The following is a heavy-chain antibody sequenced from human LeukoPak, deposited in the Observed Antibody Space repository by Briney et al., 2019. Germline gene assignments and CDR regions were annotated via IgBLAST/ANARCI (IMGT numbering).Heavy chain of an antibody. Sequence: GGSLRLSCAASGFTFSSYAIHWVRQAPGKGLEWVSGISGSGGGTYYADSVKGRFTISRDNSKNTLYLQMNSLRAEDTAVYYCAKGPDTSGWYCYFDYWGQGTLVTVSS. CDR3: AKGPDTSGWYCYFDY. CDR1: GFTFSSYA. D-gene: IGHD6-19*01. J-gene: IGHJ4*02. CDR2: ISGSGGGT. V-gene: IGHV3-23*01.